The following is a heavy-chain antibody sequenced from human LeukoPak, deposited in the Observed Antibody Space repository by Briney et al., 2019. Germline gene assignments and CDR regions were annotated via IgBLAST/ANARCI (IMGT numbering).Heavy chain of an antibody. Sequence: QPGRSLRLSCTAFGFTFTRNCMHWVRQAPGKGLEWVAAIPHDGSSALYADSVKGRFIISRDNSKNTQYLQMNSLRIEDSAVYYCATGSDFYYDSWGQGILVTVSS. D-gene: IGHD1-26*01. CDR2: IPHDGSSA. J-gene: IGHJ5*01. V-gene: IGHV3-30-3*01. CDR3: ATGSDFYYDS. CDR1: GFTFTRNC.